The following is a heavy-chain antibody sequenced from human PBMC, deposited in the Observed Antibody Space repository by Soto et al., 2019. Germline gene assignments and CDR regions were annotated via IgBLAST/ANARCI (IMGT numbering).Heavy chain of an antibody. Sequence: QVQLVQSGAEVRKPGSSVKVSCKASGGTFSRHAISWVRQAPGQGLEWMGGIIPIFGTANNAQKFQGRVTMIADDYTSTVYKELSSLRSADTAMYYCARWGGYDGNDDYYAYWGQGTLVIVSS. CDR2: IIPIFGTA. J-gene: IGHJ4*02. D-gene: IGHD1-26*01. CDR1: GGTFSRHA. V-gene: IGHV1-69*01. CDR3: ARWGGYDGNDDYYAY.